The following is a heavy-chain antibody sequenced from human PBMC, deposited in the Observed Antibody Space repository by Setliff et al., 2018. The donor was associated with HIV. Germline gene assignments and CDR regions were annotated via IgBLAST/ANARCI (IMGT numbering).Heavy chain of an antibody. CDR3: ARQSSGWGVGLYYFDY. V-gene: IGHV4-34*01. D-gene: IGHD6-19*01. Sequence: SETLSLTCAVYVESFSGFYWSWIRQPPGKGLEWIGEINHSGSTNYNPSLKSRVTISVDTSKNQFSLRLSSVTAADTALYYCARQSSGWGVGLYYFDYWGQGTLVTVSS. CDR1: VESFSGFY. J-gene: IGHJ4*02. CDR2: INHSGST.